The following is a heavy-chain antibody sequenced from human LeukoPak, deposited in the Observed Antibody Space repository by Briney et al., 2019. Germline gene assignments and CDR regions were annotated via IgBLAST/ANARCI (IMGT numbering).Heavy chain of an antibody. Sequence: YPSETLSLTCAVSGVSISSGGYSWSWIRQPPGKGLEWIGYIYHSGSTYYNPSLKSRVTISVDRSKNQFSLKLSSVTAADTAVYYCASGPPDYYGMDVWGQGTTVTVSS. CDR3: ASGPPDYYGMDV. CDR1: GVSISSGGYS. CDR2: IYHSGST. J-gene: IGHJ6*02. V-gene: IGHV4-30-2*01.